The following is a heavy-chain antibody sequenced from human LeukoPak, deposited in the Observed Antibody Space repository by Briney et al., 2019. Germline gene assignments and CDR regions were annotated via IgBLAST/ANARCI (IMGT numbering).Heavy chain of an antibody. Sequence: ASVKVSCKASGYTFTSYYMHWVRQAPGQGLEWMGIINPSGGSTSYAQKFQGRVTMTRDTSTSTVYMELSSLRSEDTAVYYCARAPNEYASSGPNYSGMDVWGHGTTVPVSS. CDR2: INPSGGST. CDR1: GYTFTSYY. D-gene: IGHD3-22*01. CDR3: ARAPNEYASSGPNYSGMDV. J-gene: IGHJ6*02. V-gene: IGHV1-46*01.